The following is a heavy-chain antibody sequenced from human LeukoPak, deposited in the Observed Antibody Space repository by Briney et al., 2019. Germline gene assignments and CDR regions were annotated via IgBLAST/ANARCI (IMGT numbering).Heavy chain of an antibody. V-gene: IGHV3-30*11. D-gene: IGHD1-1*01. J-gene: IGHJ4*02. CDR1: GFSLCSFP. CDR2: ITYDVHTK. CDR3: ARDPQRVEPDYIDY. Sequence: PRGSLKLSCAAFGFSLCSFPMRWGRPAASDGRGWVSVITYDVHTKYYADTVKGPFTISRDSPKNTLYLPMDSLRADETAMYYCARDPQRVEPDYIDYCGQGNLGTVSS.